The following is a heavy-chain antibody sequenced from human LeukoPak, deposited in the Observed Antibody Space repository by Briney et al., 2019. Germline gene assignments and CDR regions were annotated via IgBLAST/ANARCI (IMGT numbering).Heavy chain of an antibody. CDR2: IYHSGST. CDR1: GGSISSYY. D-gene: IGHD6-19*01. J-gene: IGHJ4*02. CDR3: ARATYSSGWGTSDY. Sequence: PSETLSLTCTVSGGSISSYYWSWIRQPPGKGLEWSGYIYHSGSTNYNPSLQSRVTISVDTSKNQFSLKLSSVTAADTAVYYCARATYSSGWGTSDYWGQGTLVTVSS. V-gene: IGHV4-59*01.